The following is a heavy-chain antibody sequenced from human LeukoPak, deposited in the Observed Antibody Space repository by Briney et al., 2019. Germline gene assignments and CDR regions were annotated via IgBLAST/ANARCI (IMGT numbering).Heavy chain of an antibody. J-gene: IGHJ4*02. V-gene: IGHV3-30*03. D-gene: IGHD5-18*01. Sequence: GGSLRLSCAASGFTFSSYGMHWVRQAPGKGLEWVAVISYDGSNKYYADSVKGRFTISRDNAKNSLYLQMNSLRAEDTAVYYCARVEPSGVDTAMVAFDYWGQGTLVTVSS. CDR1: GFTFSSYG. CDR3: ARVEPSGVDTAMVAFDY. CDR2: ISYDGSNK.